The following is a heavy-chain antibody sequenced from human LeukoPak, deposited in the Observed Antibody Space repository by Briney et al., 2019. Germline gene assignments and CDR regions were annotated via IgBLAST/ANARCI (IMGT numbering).Heavy chain of an antibody. CDR3: AREKVRQSGMDV. Sequence: GASVKVSCKASGYTFTGYYMHWVRQAPGQGLEWMGRINPNSGGTNYAQKFQGRVTMTRDTSISTAYMELSRLSSDDTAVYYCAREKVRQSGMDVWGQGTTVTVSS. V-gene: IGHV1-2*06. CDR1: GYTFTGYY. J-gene: IGHJ6*02. CDR2: INPNSGGT. D-gene: IGHD2-2*01.